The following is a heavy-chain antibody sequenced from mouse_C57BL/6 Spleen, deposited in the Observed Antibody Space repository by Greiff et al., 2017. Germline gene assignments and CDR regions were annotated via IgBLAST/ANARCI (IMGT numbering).Heavy chain of an antibody. J-gene: IGHJ2*01. Sequence: VQLQESGPELVKPGASVKISCKASGYAFSSSWMNWVKQRPGKGLEWIGRIYPGDGDTNYNGKFKGKATLTADKSSSTAYMQLSSLTSEDSAVYFCAGMITTGYYFDYWGQGTTLTVSS. CDR3: AGMITTGYYFDY. D-gene: IGHD2-4*01. V-gene: IGHV1-82*01. CDR2: IYPGDGDT. CDR1: GYAFSSSW.